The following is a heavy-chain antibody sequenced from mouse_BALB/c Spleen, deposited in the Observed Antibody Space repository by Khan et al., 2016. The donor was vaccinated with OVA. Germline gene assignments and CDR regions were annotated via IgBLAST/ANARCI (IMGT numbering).Heavy chain of an antibody. J-gene: IGHJ3*01. D-gene: IGHD1-1*01. CDR3: ANHGSSSAWLTY. CDR2: INPSTGYT. V-gene: IGHV1-7*01. Sequence: QVQLQQSGAELAKPGASVKMSCKASGYTFTSYWMHWVKQRPGQGLEWIGYINPSTGYTEYNQRFKDKATLTADKSSSTAYMQLSSLTSEESAVYYCANHGSSSAWLTYWGQGTLVTVPA. CDR1: GYTFTSYW.